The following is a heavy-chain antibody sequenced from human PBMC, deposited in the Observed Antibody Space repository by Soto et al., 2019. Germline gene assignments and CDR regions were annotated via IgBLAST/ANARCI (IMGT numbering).Heavy chain of an antibody. CDR2: TYYRSKWYN. D-gene: IGHD5-12*01. V-gene: IGHV6-1*01. CDR3: ARDQGSGYDPGFDY. J-gene: IGHJ4*02. Sequence: QTLSLTWAISGYSVASNSAAWNLIRQSPSRGLEWLGRTYYRSKWYNDYAVSVKSRITINPDTSKNQFSLQLNSVTPEDTAVYYCARDQGSGYDPGFDYWGQGTLVTVSS. CDR1: GYSVASNSAA.